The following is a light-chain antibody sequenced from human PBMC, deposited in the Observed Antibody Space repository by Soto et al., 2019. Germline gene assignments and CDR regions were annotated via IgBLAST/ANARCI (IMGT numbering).Light chain of an antibody. CDR2: DAS. J-gene: IGKJ3*01. CDR1: QDISNY. CDR3: QQYDNLPYT. V-gene: IGKV1-33*01. Sequence: DIQMTQSPSSLSASVGDRVTITCQASQDISNYLNWYQQKQGKAPKLLIYDASNLETGVPSRFSGSGSVTDFTFTISSLQPEDIATYYCQQYDNLPYTFGPGTKVDIK.